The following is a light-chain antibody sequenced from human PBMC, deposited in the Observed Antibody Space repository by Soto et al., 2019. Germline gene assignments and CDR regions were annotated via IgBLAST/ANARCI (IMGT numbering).Light chain of an antibody. CDR1: QTINKW. J-gene: IGKJ4*01. CDR3: QQLTRYPST. Sequence: DIQMTQSPSTLSASIGDTVTITCRASQTINKWLAWYQQKPGRSPKLLIYDVSTLESGVSSRFSGSGSGTDFTLTISGLQPEDFATYYCQQLTRYPSTFGGGTKVDI. V-gene: IGKV1-5*01. CDR2: DVS.